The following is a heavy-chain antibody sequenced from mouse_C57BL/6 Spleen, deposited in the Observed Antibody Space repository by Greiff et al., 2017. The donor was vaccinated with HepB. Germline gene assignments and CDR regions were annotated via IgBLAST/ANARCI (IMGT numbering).Heavy chain of an antibody. CDR1: GYAFSSSW. V-gene: IGHV1-82*01. Sequence: VQLQHSGPELVKPGASVKISCKASGYAFSSSWMNWVKQRPGKGLEWIGRIYPGDGDTNYNGKFKGKATLTADKSSSTAYMQLSSLTSEDSAVYFCARGGSSPFAYWGQGTLVTVSA. J-gene: IGHJ3*01. CDR3: ARGGSSPFAY. CDR2: IYPGDGDT.